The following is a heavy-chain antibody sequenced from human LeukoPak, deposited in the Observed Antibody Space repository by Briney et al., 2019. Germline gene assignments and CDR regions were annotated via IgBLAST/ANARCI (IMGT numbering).Heavy chain of an antibody. Sequence: ASQTLSLTCAVSGGSISSYYWSWIRQPAGKGLEWIGRIYINGSTNYNPSLKSRVTMSIDTSKNQFSLKLKSVTAADTAVYYCARGAADRNNYYYYIDVWGNGTTVTVSS. V-gene: IGHV4-4*07. D-gene: IGHD1/OR15-1a*01. J-gene: IGHJ6*03. CDR2: IYINGST. CDR3: ARGAADRNNYYYYIDV. CDR1: GGSISSYY.